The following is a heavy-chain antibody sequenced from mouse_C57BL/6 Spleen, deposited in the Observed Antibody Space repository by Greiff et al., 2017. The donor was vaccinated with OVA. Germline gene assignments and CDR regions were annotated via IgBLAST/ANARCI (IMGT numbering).Heavy chain of an antibody. CDR3: ATDYGSSYGPFDY. V-gene: IGHV1-55*01. Sequence: VQLQQPGAELVKPGASVKMSCKASGYTFTSYWITWVKQRPGQGLEWIGDIYPGSGSTNYNEKFKSKATLTVDTSSSTAYMQLSSLTSEDSAVYCCATDYGSSYGPFDYWGQGTTLTVSS. J-gene: IGHJ2*01. CDR1: GYTFTSYW. D-gene: IGHD1-1*01. CDR2: IYPGSGST.